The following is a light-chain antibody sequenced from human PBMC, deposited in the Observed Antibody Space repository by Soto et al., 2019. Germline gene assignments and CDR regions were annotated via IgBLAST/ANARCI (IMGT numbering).Light chain of an antibody. J-gene: IGKJ2*01. Sequence: DIQMTQSPSSLSXSXXXRVTITCRASQSISSYLNWYQQKPGKAPKLLIYAASSLQSGVPSRFSGSGSGTDFTLTISSLQPEDFATYYCQQSYSTPMYTFGQGTKLEIK. CDR2: AAS. CDR3: QQSYSTPMYT. CDR1: QSISSY. V-gene: IGKV1-39*01.